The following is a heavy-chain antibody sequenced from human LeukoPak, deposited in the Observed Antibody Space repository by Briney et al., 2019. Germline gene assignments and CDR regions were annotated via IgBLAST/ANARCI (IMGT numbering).Heavy chain of an antibody. V-gene: IGHV4-59*08. J-gene: IGHJ4*02. Sequence: PSETLSLTCTVSGGSISSYYWSWIRQPPGKGLEWIGYIYYSGSTNYNPSLKSRVTISVDTSKNQFSLKLSSVTAADTAVYYCASRYYYDSSGYQDYWGQGTLVTVSS. CDR2: IYYSGST. CDR1: GGSISSYY. CDR3: ASRYYYDSSGYQDY. D-gene: IGHD3-22*01.